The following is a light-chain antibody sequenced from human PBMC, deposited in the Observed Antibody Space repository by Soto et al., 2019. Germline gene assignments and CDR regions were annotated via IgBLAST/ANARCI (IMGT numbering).Light chain of an antibody. Sequence: EIVLTHSPGTLSLSPGERAPLSCTASQSVSSYLAWSQQKPGQAPRLLIYDASHRATGIPARFSGSGSGTDFTLTISSLEPEDFAVYYCQQRSNWPPTFGGGTKVDIK. J-gene: IGKJ4*01. CDR2: DAS. CDR3: QQRSNWPPT. V-gene: IGKV3-11*01. CDR1: QSVSSY.